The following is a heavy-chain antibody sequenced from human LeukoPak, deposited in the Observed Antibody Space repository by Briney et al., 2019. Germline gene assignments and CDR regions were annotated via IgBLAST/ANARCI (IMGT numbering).Heavy chain of an antibody. D-gene: IGHD3-22*01. V-gene: IGHV3-30-3*01. CDR2: ISYDGSNK. CDR1: GFTFSSYA. J-gene: IGHJ4*02. CDR3: ARESGYYDSSGSGHYFDY. Sequence: PGRSLRLSCAASGFTFSSYAMHWVRQAPGKGLEWVAVISYDGSNKYYADSVKGRFTISRDNSKNTLYLQMNSLRAEDTAVYYCARESGYYDSSGSGHYFDYWGQGTLVTVSS.